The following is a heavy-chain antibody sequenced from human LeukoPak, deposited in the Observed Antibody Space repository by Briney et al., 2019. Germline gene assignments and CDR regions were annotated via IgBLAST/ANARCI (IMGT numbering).Heavy chain of an antibody. CDR3: ARGSHSSFDY. V-gene: IGHV6-1*01. CDR1: GDSLSNNNVA. J-gene: IGHJ4*02. Sequence: SQTLSLTCAISGDSLSNNNVAWNWIRQSPSRGLEWLGRTYYRPKFNTDYAVSVKSRIAINSDTSKNQFSVQLNSVTPEDTGVYYCARGSHSSFDYWGQGTLVTVSS. D-gene: IGHD3-10*01. CDR2: TYYRPKFNT.